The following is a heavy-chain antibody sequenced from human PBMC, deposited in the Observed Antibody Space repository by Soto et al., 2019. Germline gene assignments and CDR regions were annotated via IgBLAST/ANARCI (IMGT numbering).Heavy chain of an antibody. CDR2: ISTYNGNT. V-gene: IGHV1-18*01. J-gene: IGHJ6*02. CDR3: ARDSDSSSWYPDYYYYYGMDV. CDR1: GYTFTSYT. Sequence: ASVKVSCTDSGYTFTSYTISWVRQAPGQGLEWMGWISTYNGNTNYTQNLQGRVTMTTDTSTSTAYMELRSLRSDDTAVYYCARDSDSSSWYPDYYYYYGMDVWGQGTTVTASS. D-gene: IGHD6-13*01.